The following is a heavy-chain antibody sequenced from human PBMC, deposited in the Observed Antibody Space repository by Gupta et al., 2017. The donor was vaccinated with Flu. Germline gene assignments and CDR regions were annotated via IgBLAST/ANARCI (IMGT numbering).Heavy chain of an antibody. CDR1: GFTFSSYG. Sequence: QVQLVESGGGVVQPGRSLRLSCAASGFTFSSYGMPWGSQAPGKGLEWVAVISYDGSNKYYADSVKGRFTISRDNSKNTLYLQMNSLRAEDTAVYYCANLAVARGSDYFDYWGQGTLVTVSS. J-gene: IGHJ4*02. V-gene: IGHV3-30*18. D-gene: IGHD6-19*01. CDR3: ANLAVARGSDYFDY. CDR2: ISYDGSNK.